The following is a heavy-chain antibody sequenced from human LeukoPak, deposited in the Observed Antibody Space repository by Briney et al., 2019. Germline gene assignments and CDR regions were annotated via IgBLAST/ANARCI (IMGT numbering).Heavy chain of an antibody. V-gene: IGHV3-66*02. CDR3: ARDKLGSGYSSDFDC. Sequence: GGSLRLSCAASGFSVSSNYMNWVRQAPGKGLEWVSAIYTGGTTYYADSVKGRFTISRDNSKNTLYLQLDSLRAEDTAVYYCARDKLGSGYSSDFDCWGQGTLVTVSS. CDR2: IYTGGTT. D-gene: IGHD6-19*01. J-gene: IGHJ4*02. CDR1: GFSVSSNY.